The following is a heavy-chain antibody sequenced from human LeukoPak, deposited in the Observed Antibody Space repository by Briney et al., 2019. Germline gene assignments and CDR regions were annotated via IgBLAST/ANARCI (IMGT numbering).Heavy chain of an antibody. J-gene: IGHJ4*02. CDR3: ARHRGSGRDFDY. D-gene: IGHD6-19*01. CDR2: INPNSGGT. CDR1: VYTFTDYY. V-gene: IGHV1-2*02. Sequence: GASVKVSCKASVYTFTDYYIHWVRQAPGQGLEWMGWINPNSGGTNYAQKFQGRVTMTRDTSISAAYMDLSSLRSDDTAVYYCARHRGSGRDFDYWGQGTLVTVSS.